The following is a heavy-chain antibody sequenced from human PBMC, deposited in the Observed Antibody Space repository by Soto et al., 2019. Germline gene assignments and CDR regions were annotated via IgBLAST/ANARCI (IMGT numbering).Heavy chain of an antibody. Sequence: GESLKISCKGSGYSFTNYWIAWVRQMPGKGLEWMGIFYPGDSDTRYSPSFQGQVTISADKSISTAFLQWSSLKVSDTAIYYCARLRFSESSMWLFAYWGQGTLVTVSS. J-gene: IGHJ4*02. CDR2: FYPGDSDT. CDR3: ARLRFSESSMWLFAY. CDR1: GYSFTNYW. D-gene: IGHD1-26*01. V-gene: IGHV5-51*01.